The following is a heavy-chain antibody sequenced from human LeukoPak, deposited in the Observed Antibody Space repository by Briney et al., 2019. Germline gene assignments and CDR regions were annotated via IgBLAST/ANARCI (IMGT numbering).Heavy chain of an antibody. Sequence: ASVTLSCTASAYTFTSNGIGRMRQAPAQGLEWMGWITAYNGNTICAQNLNASFTMTTDACMSTAYVESRSLRYDDTDVYYCARFSLSFCSRWHYYFDYWGQGTLVTVSS. J-gene: IGHJ4*02. CDR1: AYTFTSNG. D-gene: IGHD6-13*01. V-gene: IGHV1-18*01. CDR2: ITAYNGNT. CDR3: ARFSLSFCSRWHYYFDY.